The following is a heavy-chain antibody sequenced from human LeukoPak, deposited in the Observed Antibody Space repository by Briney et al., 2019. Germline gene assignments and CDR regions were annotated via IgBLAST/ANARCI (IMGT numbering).Heavy chain of an antibody. Sequence: PGGSLRLSCAASGFTFSSYAMHWVRQAPGKGLEWVAVISYDGSNKFYADSVKGRFTISRDNSKNTLYLQMNSLRAEDTAVYYCAVYSSSCSALDYWGQGTLVTVSS. CDR1: GFTFSSYA. V-gene: IGHV3-30-3*01. CDR2: ISYDGSNK. D-gene: IGHD6-13*01. CDR3: AVYSSSCSALDY. J-gene: IGHJ4*02.